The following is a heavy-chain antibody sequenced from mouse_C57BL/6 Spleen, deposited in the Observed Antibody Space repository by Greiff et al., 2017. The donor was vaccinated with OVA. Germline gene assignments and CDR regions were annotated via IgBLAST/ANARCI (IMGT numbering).Heavy chain of an antibody. CDR2: ISYDGSN. Sequence: EVQVVESGPGLVKPSQSLSLTCSVTGYSITSGYYWNWIRQFPGNKLEWMGYISYDGSNNYNPSLKNRISITRDTSKNQFFLKLNSVTTEDTATYYCARVGRGYHYFDYWGQGTTLTVSS. V-gene: IGHV3-6*01. J-gene: IGHJ2*01. CDR1: GYSITSGYY. CDR3: ARVGRGYHYFDY.